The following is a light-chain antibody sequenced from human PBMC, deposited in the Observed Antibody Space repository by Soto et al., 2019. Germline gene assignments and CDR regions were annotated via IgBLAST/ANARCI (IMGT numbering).Light chain of an antibody. J-gene: IGKJ1*01. V-gene: IGKV4-1*01. CDR3: QQYYSSPTWT. CDR2: WAS. Sequence: DIVMTQSPDSLAVSLGEGATINCKSSQSILYSSNNKNYLAWYQQKPGQPPKLLIYWASTRESGVPDRFSGSGSETDFTLTISSLQAEDVAVYYCQQYYSSPTWTFGQGTKV. CDR1: QSILYSSNNKNY.